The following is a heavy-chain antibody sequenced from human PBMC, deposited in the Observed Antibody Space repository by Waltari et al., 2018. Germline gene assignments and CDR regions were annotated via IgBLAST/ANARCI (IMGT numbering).Heavy chain of an antibody. CDR1: GYTFTDYY. CDR2: VDPEDGET. Sequence: EVQLVQSGAEVKKPGATVKISCKASGYTFTDYYMHWVQQAPGKGLEWMGRVDPEDGETIYAEKFQGRVTITADTSTDTAYMELSSLRSEDTAVYYCATDLSSLRYFDWSKPRDAFDIWGQGTMVTVSS. V-gene: IGHV1-69-2*01. J-gene: IGHJ3*02. D-gene: IGHD3-9*01. CDR3: ATDLSSLRYFDWSKPRDAFDI.